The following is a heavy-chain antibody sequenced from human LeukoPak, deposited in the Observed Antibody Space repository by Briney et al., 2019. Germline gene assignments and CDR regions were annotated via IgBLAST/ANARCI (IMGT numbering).Heavy chain of an antibody. CDR3: ARDSADCSGGSCYNIRGAFDI. CDR1: GGSISSGGYY. CDR2: IYYSGST. J-gene: IGHJ3*02. V-gene: IGHV4-31*03. D-gene: IGHD2-15*01. Sequence: SGTLSLTCTVSGGSISSGGYYWSWIRQHPGKGLEWIGYIYYSGSTYYNPSLKSRVTISVDTSKHQFSLKLSSVTAADTAVYYCARDSADCSGGSCYNIRGAFDIWGQGTMVTVSS.